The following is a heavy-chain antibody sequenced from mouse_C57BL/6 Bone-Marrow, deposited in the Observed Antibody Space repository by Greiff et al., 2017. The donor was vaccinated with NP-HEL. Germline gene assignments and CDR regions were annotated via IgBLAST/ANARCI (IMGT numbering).Heavy chain of an antibody. CDR1: GFTFSSYG. CDR3: ASRHWDGAMDY. D-gene: IGHD4-1*01. Sequence: EVHLVESGGDLVKPGGSLKLSCAASGFTFSSYGMSWVRQTPDKRLEWVATISSGGSYTYYPDSVKGRFTISRDNAKNTLYLQMSSLKSEDTAMYYCASRHWDGAMDYWGQGTSVTVSS. V-gene: IGHV5-6*01. J-gene: IGHJ4*01. CDR2: ISSGGSYT.